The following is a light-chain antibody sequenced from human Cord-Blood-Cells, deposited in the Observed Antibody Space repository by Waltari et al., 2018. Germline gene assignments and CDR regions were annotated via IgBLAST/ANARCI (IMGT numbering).Light chain of an antibody. J-gene: IGLJ1*01. CDR1: SSDVGGYNY. V-gene: IGLV2-14*01. Sequence: QSALTQPASVSGSPGHSITISCTGTSSDVGGYNYVSCYHQHPGKAPKLMIYEVSNRPSGVSNRFSGSKSGNTASLTISGLQAEDEADYYCSSYTSSSTLYVFGTGTKVTVL. CDR2: EVS. CDR3: SSYTSSSTLYV.